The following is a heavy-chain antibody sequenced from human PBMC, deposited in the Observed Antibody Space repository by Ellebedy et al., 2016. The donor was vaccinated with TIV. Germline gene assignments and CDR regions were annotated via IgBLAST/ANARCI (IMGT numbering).Heavy chain of an antibody. CDR2: ISGSGGST. V-gene: IGHV3-23*01. Sequence: GGSLRLSCAASGFTFSSYAMSWVRQAPGKGLEWVSAISGSGGSTYYADSVKGRFTISRDNSKNTLYLQMNSLRAEDTAVYYCAKYVSSGWYSGSYCHYWGQGTLVTVSS. J-gene: IGHJ4*02. CDR3: AKYVSSGWYSGSYCHY. CDR1: GFTFSSYA. D-gene: IGHD1-26*01.